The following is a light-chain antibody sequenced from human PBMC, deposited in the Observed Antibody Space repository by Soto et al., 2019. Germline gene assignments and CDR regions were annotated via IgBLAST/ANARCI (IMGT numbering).Light chain of an antibody. CDR3: QQYNNWPRT. Sequence: EIVLTQSPGTLSLSPGERATLSCRASQSVSSDYLAWYQQKPGQAPRLLISRASRRATGIPDRFSGSGSGTDFTLTISSLQSEDFAVYYCQQYNNWPRTFGQGTKLEIK. J-gene: IGKJ2*01. CDR1: QSVSSDY. CDR2: RAS. V-gene: IGKV3-20*01.